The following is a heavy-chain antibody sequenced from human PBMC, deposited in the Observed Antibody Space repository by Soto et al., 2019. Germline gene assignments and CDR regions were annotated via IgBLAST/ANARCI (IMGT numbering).Heavy chain of an antibody. CDR1: GFTFSSYA. V-gene: IGHV3-23*01. D-gene: IGHD3-3*01. CDR2: ISGSGGST. J-gene: IGHJ4*02. CDR3: AKELQRITIFGVVTPDFDY. Sequence: PGGSLRLSCAASGFTFSSYAMSWVRQAPGKGLEWVSAISGSGGSTYYADSVKGRFTISRDNSKNTLYLQMNSLRAEDTAVYYCAKELQRITIFGVVTPDFDYWGQGTLVTVSS.